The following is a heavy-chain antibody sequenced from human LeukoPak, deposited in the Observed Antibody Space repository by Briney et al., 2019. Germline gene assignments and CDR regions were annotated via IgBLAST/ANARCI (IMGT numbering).Heavy chain of an antibody. Sequence: GGSLRLSCAASGFTFSSYGMHWVRQAPGKGLKWVAFIRYDGSNKYYADSVKGRFTISRDNSKNTLYLQMNSLRAEDTAVYYCAKVLASGYDSRWAFDICGQGTMVTVSS. CDR2: IRYDGSNK. CDR3: AKVLASGYDSRWAFDI. V-gene: IGHV3-30*02. CDR1: GFTFSSYG. D-gene: IGHD5-12*01. J-gene: IGHJ3*02.